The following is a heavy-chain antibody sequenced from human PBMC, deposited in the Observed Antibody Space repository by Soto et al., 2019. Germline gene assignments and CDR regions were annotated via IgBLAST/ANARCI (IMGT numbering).Heavy chain of an antibody. J-gene: IGHJ4*02. V-gene: IGHV1-3*01. CDR1: GYTFTSYA. Sequence: QVQLVQSGAEVKKPGASVKVSCKASGYTFTSYAMHWVRQAPGQRLEWMGWINAGNGNTKYSQKFQGRVTITRDTSASTAYMELSSLRSEDTAVYYCARASSMIVVVITKYWGQGTLVTVSS. CDR2: INAGNGNT. CDR3: ARASSMIVVVITKY. D-gene: IGHD3-22*01.